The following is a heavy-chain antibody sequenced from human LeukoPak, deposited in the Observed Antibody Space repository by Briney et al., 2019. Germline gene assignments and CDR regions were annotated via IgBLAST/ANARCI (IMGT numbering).Heavy chain of an antibody. CDR3: TTRRQDGW. V-gene: IGHV3-15*01. CDR2: IKSKSDGGTI. J-gene: IGHJ4*02. Sequence: GGSLRLSSVGSGFTFSDAWMSWVRQAPGKGLEWVGRIKSKSDGGTIDYAAPVKGRFTISRDDSRDTLYLQMNSLKTEDTAVYYCTTRRQDGWWGQGTLVTVSP. CDR1: GFTFSDAW. D-gene: IGHD2-15*01.